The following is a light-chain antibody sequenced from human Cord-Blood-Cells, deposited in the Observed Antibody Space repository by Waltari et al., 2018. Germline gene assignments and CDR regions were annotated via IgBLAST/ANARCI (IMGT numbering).Light chain of an antibody. Sequence: EIVLTQSPGTPSLSPGERATLPCRASQSVSSSYFAWYQQKPGQAPRPLIYGAARRATGIPDRFSGSGSGTDFTLTISRLEPEDFAVYYCQQYGSSPPLTFGGGTKVEIK. CDR2: GAA. V-gene: IGKV3-20*01. CDR3: QQYGSSPPLT. J-gene: IGKJ4*01. CDR1: QSVSSSY.